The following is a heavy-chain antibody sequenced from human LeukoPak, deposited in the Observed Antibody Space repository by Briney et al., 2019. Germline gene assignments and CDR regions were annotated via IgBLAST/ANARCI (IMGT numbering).Heavy chain of an antibody. V-gene: IGHV4-61*02. CDR3: ARGFTPGLQPNNWFDP. Sequence: PSETLSLTCTVSGGSINSGSYYWSWIRQPAGKGLEWIGRMYTSGSTNYNPSLKSRVTISVDTSKNQFSLKVTSVTAADTAIYYCARGFTPGLQPNNWFDPWGQGTLVTVSS. CDR1: GGSINSGSYY. D-gene: IGHD4-11*01. J-gene: IGHJ5*02. CDR2: MYTSGST.